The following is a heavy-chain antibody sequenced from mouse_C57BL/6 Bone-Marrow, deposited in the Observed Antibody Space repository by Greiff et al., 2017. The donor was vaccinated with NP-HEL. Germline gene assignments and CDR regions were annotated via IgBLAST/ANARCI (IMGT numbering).Heavy chain of an antibody. CDR2: IDPTSGGT. J-gene: IGHJ3*01. D-gene: IGHD1-1*01. CDR1: GYTFTSYW. CDR3: ARYHYYGTSWFAY. Sequence: QVQLKQPGAELVKPGASVKLSCKASGYTFTSYWMHWVKQRPGRGLEWIGRIDPTSGGTKYNEKFKSKATLTVDKPSSTAYMQLSSLTSEDSAVYYCARYHYYGTSWFAYGGQGTLVTVSA. V-gene: IGHV1-72*01.